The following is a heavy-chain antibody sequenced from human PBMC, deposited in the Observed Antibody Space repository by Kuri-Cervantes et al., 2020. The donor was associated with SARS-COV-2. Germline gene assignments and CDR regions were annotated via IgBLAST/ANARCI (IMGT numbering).Heavy chain of an antibody. CDR3: ARDKGGYSSGSFDY. D-gene: IGHD6-19*01. Sequence: SVKVSCKASGGTFSSYAISWVRQAPGQGLEWMGRIIPILGTANYAQKFQGRVTITADKSPSTAYMELSSLRSEDTAVYYCARDKGGYSSGSFDYWGQGTLVTVSS. CDR2: IIPILGTA. V-gene: IGHV1-69*04. CDR1: GGTFSSYA. J-gene: IGHJ4*02.